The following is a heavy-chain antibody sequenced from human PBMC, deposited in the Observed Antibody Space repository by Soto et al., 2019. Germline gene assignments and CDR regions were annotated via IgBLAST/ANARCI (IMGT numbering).Heavy chain of an antibody. CDR3: ARDLAGYSYGYPYYYYYYGMDV. V-gene: IGHV1-69*13. Sequence: SVKVSCKACGGTFSSYAISGVRQAPGQGLEWMGGIIPIFGTANYAQKFQGRVTITADESTSTAYMELSSLRSEDTAVYYCARDLAGYSYGYPYYYYYYGMDVWGQGTTVTVSS. D-gene: IGHD5-18*01. J-gene: IGHJ6*02. CDR1: GGTFSSYA. CDR2: IIPIFGTA.